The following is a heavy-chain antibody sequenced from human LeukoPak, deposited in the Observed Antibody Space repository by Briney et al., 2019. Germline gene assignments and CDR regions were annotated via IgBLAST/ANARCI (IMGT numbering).Heavy chain of an antibody. Sequence: GGSLRLSCAASGFTFSSYSMNWVRQAPGKGLEWVSSISSSGSYIYYADSVKGRFTISRDNAKNSLYLQMNSLRAEDTAVYYCARGYYGDPSQVYYFDYWGQGTLVTVSS. CDR1: GFTFSSYS. J-gene: IGHJ4*02. CDR3: ARGYYGDPSQVYYFDY. CDR2: ISSSGSYI. V-gene: IGHV3-21*01. D-gene: IGHD4-17*01.